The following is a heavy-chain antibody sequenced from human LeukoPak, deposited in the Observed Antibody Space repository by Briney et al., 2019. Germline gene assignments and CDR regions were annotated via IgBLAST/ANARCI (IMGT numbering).Heavy chain of an antibody. D-gene: IGHD3-22*01. CDR3: ARVGDSSGYYLWPYYYYYMDV. J-gene: IGHJ6*03. V-gene: IGHV3-48*03. CDR1: GFTFSSYE. Sequence: PGGSLRLSCAASGFTFSSYEMNWVRQAPGKGLEGVSYISSSGSTIYYADSVKGRFTISRDNAKNSLYLQMNSLRAEDTAVYYCARVGDSSGYYLWPYYYYYMDVWGKGATVTVSS. CDR2: ISSSGSTI.